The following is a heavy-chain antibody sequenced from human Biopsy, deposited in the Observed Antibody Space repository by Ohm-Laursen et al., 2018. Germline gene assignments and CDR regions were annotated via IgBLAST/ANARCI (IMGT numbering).Heavy chain of an antibody. J-gene: IGHJ4*02. CDR3: AKTFHGSSFLYDY. D-gene: IGHD2-15*01. V-gene: IGHV3-23*01. CDR1: GFSVNDNY. CDR2: LSGSGGTT. Sequence: SLRLSCAASGFSVNDNYMSWVRQAPGKGLEWVSVLSGSGGTTYYADSVKGRFTISRDNSKNTLYLQMNSLTAEDTAVYYCAKTFHGSSFLYDYWGQGTLVTVSS.